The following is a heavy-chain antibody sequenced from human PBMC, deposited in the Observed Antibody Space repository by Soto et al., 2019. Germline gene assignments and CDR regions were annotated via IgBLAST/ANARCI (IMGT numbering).Heavy chain of an antibody. J-gene: IGHJ3*02. D-gene: IGHD2-15*01. CDR1: GFTFSNYA. Sequence: GGSLRLSCEASGFTFSNYAMSWVRQAPGKGLEWVSAISGGGAAPYYVDSVKGRFTISRDNIKITLYLQMNSLRAEDTAVYYCARPQVWCSGGSCQEGAFDIWGQGTMVTVSS. CDR3: ARPQVWCSGGSCQEGAFDI. V-gene: IGHV3-23*01. CDR2: ISGGGAAP.